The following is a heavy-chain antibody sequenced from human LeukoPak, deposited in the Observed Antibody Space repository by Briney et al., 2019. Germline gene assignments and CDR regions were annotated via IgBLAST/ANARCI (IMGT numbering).Heavy chain of an antibody. D-gene: IGHD2-15*01. CDR3: ARLVVVAAPVDY. CDR2: INHSGST. J-gene: IGHJ4*02. Sequence: SETLSLTCAAYGGSFSGYYWGWIRQPPGKGLEWIGEINHSGSTNYNPSLKSRVTISVDTSKNQFSLKLSSVTAADTAVYYCARLVVVAAPVDYWGQGTLVTVSS. CDR1: GGSFSGYY. V-gene: IGHV4-34*01.